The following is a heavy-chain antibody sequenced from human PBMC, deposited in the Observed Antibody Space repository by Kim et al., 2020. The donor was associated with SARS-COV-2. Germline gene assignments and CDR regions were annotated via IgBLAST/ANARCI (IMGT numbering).Heavy chain of an antibody. Sequence: GGSLRLSCAASGFTFSNAWMSWVRQAPGKGLEWVGRIKSKTDGGTTDYAAPVKGRFTISRDDSKNTLYLQMNSLKTEDTAVYYCTTVWWGSTMIGDGGAFDIWGQGTMVTVSS. CDR2: IKSKTDGGTT. D-gene: IGHD3-10*02. J-gene: IGHJ3*02. CDR1: GFTFSNAW. V-gene: IGHV3-15*01. CDR3: TTVWWGSTMIGDGGAFDI.